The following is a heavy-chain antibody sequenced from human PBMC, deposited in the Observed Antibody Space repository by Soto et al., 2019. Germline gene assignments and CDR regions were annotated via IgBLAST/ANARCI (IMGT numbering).Heavy chain of an antibody. CDR2: ISAYNGNT. D-gene: IGHD1-26*01. V-gene: IGHV1-18*01. CDR3: ARDVAYSGSYPSHGAFDI. J-gene: IGHJ3*02. Sequence: QVQLVQSGAEVKKPGASVKVSCKASGYTFTSYGISWVRQAPGQGLEWMGWISAYNGNTNYAQKLQGRVTMTTDTSTSTAYMELRSLRSDDTAVYYCARDVAYSGSYPSHGAFDIWGQGTMVTVSS. CDR1: GYTFTSYG.